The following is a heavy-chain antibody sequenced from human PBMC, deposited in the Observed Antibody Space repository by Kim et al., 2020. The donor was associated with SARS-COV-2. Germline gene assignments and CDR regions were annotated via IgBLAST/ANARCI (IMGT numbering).Heavy chain of an antibody. V-gene: IGHV3-23*01. Sequence: GGSLRLSCAASGFTFSSYAMSWVRQAPGKGLEWVSAISGSGGSTYYADSVKGRFTISRDNSKNTLYLQMNSLRAEDTAVYYCAKPRYDYVWGTPSYYFDYWGQGTLVTVSS. CDR2: ISGSGGST. CDR3: AKPRYDYVWGTPSYYFDY. D-gene: IGHD3-16*01. J-gene: IGHJ4*02. CDR1: GFTFSSYA.